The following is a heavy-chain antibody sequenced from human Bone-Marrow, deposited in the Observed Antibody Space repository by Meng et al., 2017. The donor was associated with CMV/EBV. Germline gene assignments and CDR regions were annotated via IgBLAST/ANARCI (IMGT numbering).Heavy chain of an antibody. CDR2: ISAYNGNT. D-gene: IGHD1-7*01. V-gene: IGHV1-18*01. Sequence: ASVKVSCKASGYTFTSYGISWVRQAPGQGLEWMGWISAYNGNTNYAQKLQGRVTMTTDTSTSTAYMELRSLRSDDTAVYYCARVSFNWNYEAIDYWGQGPLVTVSS. J-gene: IGHJ4*02. CDR1: GYTFTSYG. CDR3: ARVSFNWNYEAIDY.